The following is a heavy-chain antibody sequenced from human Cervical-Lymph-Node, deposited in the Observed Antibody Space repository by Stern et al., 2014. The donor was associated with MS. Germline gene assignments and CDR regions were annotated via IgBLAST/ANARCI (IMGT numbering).Heavy chain of an antibody. Sequence: QLVQSGSELKKPGASVKVSCKASGYSFTHFALNWVRHAPGQGLQWMGWINTNTGNPSYAQAFTGRFVFSLDTSVSTAYLQISSLKAEDTAVYYCARDPHDYGDRFDYWGQGTLVTVSS. CDR2: INTNTGNP. J-gene: IGHJ4*02. V-gene: IGHV7-4-1*02. D-gene: IGHD4-17*01. CDR1: GYSFTHFA. CDR3: ARDPHDYGDRFDY.